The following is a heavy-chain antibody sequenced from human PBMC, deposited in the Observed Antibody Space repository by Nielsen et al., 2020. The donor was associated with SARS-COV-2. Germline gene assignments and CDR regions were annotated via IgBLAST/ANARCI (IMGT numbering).Heavy chain of an antibody. V-gene: IGHV4-61*01. D-gene: IGHD1-26*01. J-gene: IGHJ2*01. CDR1: GGSVSSGSYY. Sequence: SETLSLTCTVSGGSVSSGSYYWSWIRQPPGKGLEWIGYIYYSGSTNYNPSLKSRVTISVDTSKNQFSLKLSSVTAADTAVYYCARHWREGATFYWFFDLWGRGTLVTVSS. CDR3: ARHWREGATFYWFFDL. CDR2: IYYSGST.